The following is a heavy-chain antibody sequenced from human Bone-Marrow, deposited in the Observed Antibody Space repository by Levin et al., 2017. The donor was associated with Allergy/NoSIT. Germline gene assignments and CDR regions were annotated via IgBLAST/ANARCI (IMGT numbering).Heavy chain of an antibody. Sequence: GGSLRLSCVASGFTFSTYWMSWVRQAPGKGLEWVANIKQDESEKHYVDSVKGRFTISRDNAKNSLYLQMNSLRAEDTAVYYCTSLSTSFGMDVWGQGTTVTVS. CDR1: GFTFSTYW. D-gene: IGHD2/OR15-2a*01. J-gene: IGHJ6*02. V-gene: IGHV3-7*01. CDR2: IKQDESEK. CDR3: TSLSTSFGMDV.